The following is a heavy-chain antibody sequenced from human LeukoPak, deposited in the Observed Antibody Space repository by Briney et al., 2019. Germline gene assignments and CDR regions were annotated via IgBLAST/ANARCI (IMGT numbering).Heavy chain of an antibody. V-gene: IGHV3-33*01. CDR2: IWYDGSNK. Sequence: PGGSLRLSCAASGFTFSSYGMHWVRQAPGKGLEWVAVIWYDGSNKYYADSVKGRFTISRDNSKNTLYLQLNSLRAEDTAVYSCAREGYYDGVKGYFDYWGQGTLVTVSS. J-gene: IGHJ4*02. CDR1: GFTFSSYG. D-gene: IGHD3-22*01. CDR3: AREGYYDGVKGYFDY.